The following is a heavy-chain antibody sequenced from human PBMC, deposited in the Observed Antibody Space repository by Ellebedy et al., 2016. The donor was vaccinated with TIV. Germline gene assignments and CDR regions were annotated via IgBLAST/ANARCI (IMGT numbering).Heavy chain of an antibody. D-gene: IGHD1-14*01. CDR1: GFTFSSYG. V-gene: IGHV3-33*01. CDR3: ARDSNPYYFDY. CDR2: IWYDGSNK. J-gene: IGHJ4*02. Sequence: GESLKISCAASGFTFSSYGMHWVRQAPGKGLEWVAVIWYDGSNKYYADSVKGRFTISRDNSKNTLYLQMNSLRAEDTAVYYCARDSNPYYFDYWGQGTLVTVSS.